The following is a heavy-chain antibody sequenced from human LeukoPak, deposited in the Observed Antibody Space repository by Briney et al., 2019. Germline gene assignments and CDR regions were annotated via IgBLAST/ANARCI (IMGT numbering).Heavy chain of an antibody. CDR1: GLTFSSYS. Sequence: GGSLRLSCAASGLTFSSYSMNWVRQAPGKGLEWVSYISSSTLTIYYADSVKGRFTISRDNAKNSLYLQMNSLRDEDTAVYYCARKAYDSSAYYSFDYWGQGTLVTVSS. J-gene: IGHJ4*02. CDR3: ARKAYDSSAYYSFDY. D-gene: IGHD3-22*01. CDR2: ISSSTLTI. V-gene: IGHV3-48*02.